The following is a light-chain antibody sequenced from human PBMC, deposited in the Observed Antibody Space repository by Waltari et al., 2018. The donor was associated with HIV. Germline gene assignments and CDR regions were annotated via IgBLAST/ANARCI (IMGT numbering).Light chain of an antibody. CDR2: DAS. J-gene: IGKJ3*01. CDR1: QSVINF. V-gene: IGKV3-11*01. CDR3: QQRSTWPST. Sequence: EIVLTQPPATLSLSPGERATLSCRASQSVINFLAWYHQKPGQAPSLLIYDASKRATGIPARFSGSGSGTDFTLTISSLEPEDFSVYYCQQRSTWPSTFGPGTKVDIK.